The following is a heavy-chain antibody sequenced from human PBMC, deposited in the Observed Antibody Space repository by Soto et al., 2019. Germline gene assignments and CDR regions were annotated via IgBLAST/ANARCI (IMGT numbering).Heavy chain of an antibody. J-gene: IGHJ4*02. D-gene: IGHD6-19*01. Sequence: QVHLQESGPGLVKPSGTLSLTCDVSGDSISTNKWWTWARQPPGKGLEWIREIHRSGSTNHNPSLHSRVIMSVDNSENQSTLQLTSVTAAYPAVYYCARAGDVPYSIGYWGQGTLVTVSS. CDR2: IHRSGST. CDR1: GDSISTNKW. CDR3: ARAGDVPYSIGY. V-gene: IGHV4-4*02.